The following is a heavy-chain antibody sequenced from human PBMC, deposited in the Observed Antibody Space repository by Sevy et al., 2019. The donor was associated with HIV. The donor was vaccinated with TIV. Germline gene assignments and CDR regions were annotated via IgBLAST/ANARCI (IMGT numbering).Heavy chain of an antibody. CDR3: ARRFGGGAKCYEDYYFVMDV. Sequence: ASVKVSCKASEYTFTGYYIHWVRQAPGQGLEWMGCINPDTGVTSYVQKLQGRVSMTRDTSISTASMELCSLSPDDTADYFCARRFGGGAKCYEDYYFVMDVWGQGTTVTVSS. V-gene: IGHV1-2*02. J-gene: IGHJ6*02. CDR1: EYTFTGYY. CDR2: INPDTGVT. D-gene: IGHD3-16*01.